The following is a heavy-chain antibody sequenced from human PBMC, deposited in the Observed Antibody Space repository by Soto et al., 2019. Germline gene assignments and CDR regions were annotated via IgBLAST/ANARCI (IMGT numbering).Heavy chain of an antibody. D-gene: IGHD6-13*01. CDR2: IYSGGGT. CDR1: GFSVSSAY. CDR3: AIVSGIPQYSSRKGDYYYGMDV. Sequence: GGSLRLSCAGSGFSVSSAYMSWVRQAPGKGLEWVSVIYSGGGTDYADSVKGRFTISRDNSKNTVYLQMNSLSAEDTAVYYCAIVSGIPQYSSRKGDYYYGMDVWGQGTTVTVSS. V-gene: IGHV3-66*01. J-gene: IGHJ6*02.